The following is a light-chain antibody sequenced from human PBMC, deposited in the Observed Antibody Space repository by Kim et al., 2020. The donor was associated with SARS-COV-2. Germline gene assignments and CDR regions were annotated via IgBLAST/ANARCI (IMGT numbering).Light chain of an antibody. CDR3: QAWDSSTAV. Sequence: SYELTQPPSVSVSPGQTASITCSGDELGDKYACWYQQKPGQSPVLVIYQDSKRPSGIPERFSGSNSGNTATLTISGTQAMDEADYYCQAWDSSTAVFGTGTKVHRP. CDR1: ELGDKY. J-gene: IGLJ1*01. CDR2: QDS. V-gene: IGLV3-1*01.